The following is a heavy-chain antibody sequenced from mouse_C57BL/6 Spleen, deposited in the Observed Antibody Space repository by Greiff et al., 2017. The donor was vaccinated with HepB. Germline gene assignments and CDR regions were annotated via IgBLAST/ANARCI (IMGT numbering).Heavy chain of an antibody. J-gene: IGHJ4*01. V-gene: IGHV5-17*01. Sequence: EVQRVESGGGLVKPGGSLKLSCAASGFTFSDYGMHWVRQAPEKGLEWVAYISSGSSTIYYADTVKGRFTISRDNAKNTLFLQMTSLRSEDTAMYYCARPLYSNYDYAMDYWGQGTSVTVSS. D-gene: IGHD2-5*01. CDR2: ISSGSSTI. CDR1: GFTFSDYG. CDR3: ARPLYSNYDYAMDY.